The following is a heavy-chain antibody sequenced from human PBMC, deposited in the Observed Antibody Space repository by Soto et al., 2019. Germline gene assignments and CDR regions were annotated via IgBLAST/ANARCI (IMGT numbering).Heavy chain of an antibody. D-gene: IGHD4-17*01. V-gene: IGHV3-23*01. CDR2: ISGSGGST. CDR3: AKTPYGDYAEYMDV. Sequence: GGSLRLSCAASGFTFSSYAMSWVRQAPGKGLEWVSAISGSGGSTYYADSVKGRFTISRDNSKNTLYLQMNSLRAEDTAVYYCAKTPYGDYAEYMDVWGKGTTVTVSS. CDR1: GFTFSSYA. J-gene: IGHJ6*03.